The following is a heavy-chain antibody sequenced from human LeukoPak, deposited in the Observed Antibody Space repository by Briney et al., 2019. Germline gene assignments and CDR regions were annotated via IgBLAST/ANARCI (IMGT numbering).Heavy chain of an antibody. CDR3: ARCGGDCQKYDAFDI. CDR1: GYSFTSYW. CDR2: IYPGDSDT. V-gene: IGHV5-51*01. Sequence: GESLKISCKGSGYSFTSYWIGWVRQMPGKGLEWMGIIYPGDSDTRDSPSFQGQVTISADKSISTAYLQWSSLKASDTAMYYCARCGGDCQKYDAFDIWGQGTMVTVSS. J-gene: IGHJ3*02. D-gene: IGHD2-21*02.